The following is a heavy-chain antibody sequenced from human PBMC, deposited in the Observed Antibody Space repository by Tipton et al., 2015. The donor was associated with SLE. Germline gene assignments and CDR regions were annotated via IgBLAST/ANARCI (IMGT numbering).Heavy chain of an antibody. D-gene: IGHD6-19*01. CDR1: GVTFRSYG. CDR2: IWYDGTNK. J-gene: IGHJ3*02. V-gene: IGHV3-33*01. CDR3: ARLSSGIAVAPYAFDI. Sequence: SLRLSCAASGVTFRSYGMHWVRQAPGKGLEGVAVIWYDGTNKLYADSVKGRFTISRDNSKNTLYLQMNSLRAEDTAVYYCARLSSGIAVAPYAFDIWGQGTMVTVSS.